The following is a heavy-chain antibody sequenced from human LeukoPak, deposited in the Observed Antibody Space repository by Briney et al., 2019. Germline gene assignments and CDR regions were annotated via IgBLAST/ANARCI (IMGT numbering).Heavy chain of an antibody. CDR2: IIPIFGTA. D-gene: IGHD6-13*01. Sequence: SVKVSCKASGGTFSSYAISWVRQAPGQGLEWMGGIIPIFGTANYAQKFQGRVTITADESTSTAYMELSSLRSGDTAVYYCARDHGIAAAALDYWGQGTLVTVSS. V-gene: IGHV1-69*01. CDR3: ARDHGIAAAALDY. CDR1: GGTFSSYA. J-gene: IGHJ4*02.